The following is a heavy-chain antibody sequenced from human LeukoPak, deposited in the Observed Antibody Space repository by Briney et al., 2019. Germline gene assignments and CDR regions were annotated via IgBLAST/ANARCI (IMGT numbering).Heavy chain of an antibody. V-gene: IGHV5-51*01. Sequence: GESLKISCKGSGYSFTSYWIGWVRQMPGKGLEWMVMIYPGDSNIKYRPSFQGQATISADKSTSTAYLQWSSLKASDTAMYYCVRGRGFYSDGRCYDFDYWGQGTPVTVSP. CDR3: VRGRGFYSDGRCYDFDY. D-gene: IGHD2-15*01. CDR1: GYSFTSYW. CDR2: IYPGDSNI. J-gene: IGHJ4*02.